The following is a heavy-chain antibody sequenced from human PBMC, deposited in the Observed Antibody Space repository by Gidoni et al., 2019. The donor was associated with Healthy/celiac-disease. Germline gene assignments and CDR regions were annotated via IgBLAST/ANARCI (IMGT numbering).Heavy chain of an antibody. J-gene: IGHJ4*02. CDR3: ARRTAGDKPYYFDY. CDR1: GGSISSSSYY. CDR2: IYYSGST. D-gene: IGHD2-2*01. V-gene: IGHV4-39*01. Sequence: QLQLQESGPGLVKPSETLSLTCTVSGGSISSSSYYWGWLRQTPGKGLEWIGSIYYSGSTYYNPSLKSRVTISVDTSKNQCSLKLSSVTAADTAVYDCARRTAGDKPYYFDYWGQGTLVTVSS.